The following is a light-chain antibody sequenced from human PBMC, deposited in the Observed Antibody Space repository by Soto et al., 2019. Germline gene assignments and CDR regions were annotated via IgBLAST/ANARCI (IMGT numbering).Light chain of an antibody. CDR1: NVGSKN. CDR3: QVWYSSADHPV. V-gene: IGLV3-21*02. CDR2: DDS. J-gene: IGLJ3*02. Sequence: SYELTQPPSVSVAPGQTARMTCGGNNVGSKNVHWYQQKPGQAPVLVVYDDSDRPPGIPERISGSNAGNTATLTISRVEAGDEADYYCQVWYSSADHPVFGGGTKLTVL.